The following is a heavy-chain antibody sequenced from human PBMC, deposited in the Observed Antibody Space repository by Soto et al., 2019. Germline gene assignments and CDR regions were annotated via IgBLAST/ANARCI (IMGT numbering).Heavy chain of an antibody. J-gene: IGHJ4*02. CDR2: ISAYNGNT. D-gene: IGHD3-9*01. Sequence: ASVKVSCKASGYTFTSYGISWVRQAPGQGLEWMGWISAYNGNTNCAQKLQGRVTMTTDTSTSTAYMELRSLRSDDTAVYYCARDHDILTGYSPGDYWGQGTLVTVSS. CDR1: GYTFTSYG. V-gene: IGHV1-18*04. CDR3: ARDHDILTGYSPGDY.